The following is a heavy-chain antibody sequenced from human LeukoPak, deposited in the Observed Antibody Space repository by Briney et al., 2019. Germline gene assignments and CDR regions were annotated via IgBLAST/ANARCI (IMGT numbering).Heavy chain of an antibody. J-gene: IGHJ4*02. CDR3: ASGYCSSTSCYLDY. CDR1: GDSVPSNTAA. V-gene: IGHV6-1*01. Sequence: SQTLSLTCAISGDSVPSNTAAWNWIRQSPSRGLEWLGRTYYRSKWYNDYAVSVKGRITINPDTSENQFYLQLNSVTPEDTAVYYCASGYCSSTSCYLDYWGQGTLVTVSS. D-gene: IGHD2-2*03. CDR2: TYYRSKWYN.